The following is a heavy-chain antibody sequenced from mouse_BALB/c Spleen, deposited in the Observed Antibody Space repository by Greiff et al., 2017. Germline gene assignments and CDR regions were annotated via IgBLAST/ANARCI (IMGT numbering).Heavy chain of an antibody. CDR2: ISDGGSYT. D-gene: IGHD1-2*01. CDR3: ARGNYGYDYAMDY. CDR1: GFTFSDYY. Sequence: EVKVVESGGGLVKPGGSLKLSCAASGFTFSDYYMYWVRQTPEKRLEWVATISDGGSYTYYPDSVKGRFTISRDNAKNNLYLQMSSLKSEDTAMYYCARGNYGYDYAMDYWGQGTSVTVSS. V-gene: IGHV5-4*02. J-gene: IGHJ4*01.